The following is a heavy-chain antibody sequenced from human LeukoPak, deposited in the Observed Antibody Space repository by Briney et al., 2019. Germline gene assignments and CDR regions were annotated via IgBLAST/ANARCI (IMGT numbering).Heavy chain of an antibody. CDR2: INSEGSST. CDR1: GFTFRSYW. D-gene: IGHD6-13*01. CDR3: ARGRASSSWGYYYYYMDV. Sequence: PGGSLRLSCAASGFTFRSYWMNWVRQGPGKGLAWVSRINSEGSSTSYADSVKGRFFISRDNAKNMVYLQMNSLRAEDTAVYYCARGRASSSWGYYYYYMDVWGKGTTVTVSS. J-gene: IGHJ6*03. V-gene: IGHV3-74*01.